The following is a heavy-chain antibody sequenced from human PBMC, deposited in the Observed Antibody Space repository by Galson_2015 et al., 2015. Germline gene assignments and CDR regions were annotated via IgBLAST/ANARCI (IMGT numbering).Heavy chain of an antibody. D-gene: IGHD2-2*01. CDR1: GFIFSSYE. J-gene: IGHJ4*02. V-gene: IGHV3-48*03. CDR3: ARDRRSTTSSIRNLDY. Sequence: SLRLSCAASGFIFSSYEMNWVRQAPGKGLDWVSYINSDGTTIYYADSAEGRFTISRDNAENSLYLQMNSLRAEDTAVYYCARDRRSTTSSIRNLDYWGQGTLVTVSS. CDR2: INSDGTTI.